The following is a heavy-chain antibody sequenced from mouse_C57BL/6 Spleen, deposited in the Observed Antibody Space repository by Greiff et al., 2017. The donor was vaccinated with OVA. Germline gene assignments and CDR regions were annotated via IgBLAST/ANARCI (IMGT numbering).Heavy chain of an antibody. Sequence: EVKVEESGGGLVKPGGSLKLSCAASGFTFSDYGMHWVRQAPEKGLEWVAYLSSGSSTIYYADTVKGRFTISRDIAKNTLFLQMTSLRSADTAMYYCARGIYYYGSSYPYYAMDYWGQGPSVTVSS. J-gene: IGHJ4*01. CDR3: ARGIYYYGSSYPYYAMDY. D-gene: IGHD1-1*01. CDR1: GFTFSDYG. V-gene: IGHV5-17*01. CDR2: LSSGSSTI.